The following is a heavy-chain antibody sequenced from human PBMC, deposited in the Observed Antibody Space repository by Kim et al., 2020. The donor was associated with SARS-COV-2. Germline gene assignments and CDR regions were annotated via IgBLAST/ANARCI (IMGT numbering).Heavy chain of an antibody. D-gene: IGHD1-26*01. CDR1: GYTFTGYY. CDR2: INPNSGGT. V-gene: IGHV1-2*05. Sequence: ASVKVSCKASGYTFTGYYMHWVRQAPGQGLEWMGRINPNSGGTNYAQKFQGRVTMTRDTSISTAYMELSRLRSDDTVVYYCVRGGSYPIPNFDYWGQGTLVTVSS. CDR3: VRGGSYPIPNFDY. J-gene: IGHJ4*02.